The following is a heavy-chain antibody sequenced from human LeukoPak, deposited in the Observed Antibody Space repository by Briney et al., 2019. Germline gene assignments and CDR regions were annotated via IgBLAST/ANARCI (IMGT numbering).Heavy chain of an antibody. V-gene: IGHV3-30-3*01. J-gene: IGHJ4*02. CDR3: GRDGDSSGYLVFDK. CDR1: GFTFSSYA. D-gene: IGHD3-22*01. CDR2: ILHDGSKK. Sequence: PGQSLRLSCAASGFTFSSYAMHWVRHPPDKGMEWVAAILHDGSKKYYADSVKGRFTISRDNSKNTLSLQMDRLRADDTVVYCCGRDGDSSGYLVFDKWGERTVVSVS.